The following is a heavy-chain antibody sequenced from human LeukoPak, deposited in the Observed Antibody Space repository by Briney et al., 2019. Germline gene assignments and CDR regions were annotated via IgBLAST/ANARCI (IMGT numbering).Heavy chain of an antibody. CDR2: IYYSGST. D-gene: IGHD2-15*01. Sequence: SETLSLTCTVSGGSISSSSYYWGWIRQPPGKGLEWIGSIYYSGSTYYNPSLKSRVTISVDTSKNQFSLKLSSVTAADTAVYYCARDGSDGPTYCSGGSCYSGWFDPWGQGTLVTVSS. CDR3: ARDGSDGPTYCSGGSCYSGWFDP. V-gene: IGHV4-39*07. CDR1: GGSISSSSYY. J-gene: IGHJ5*02.